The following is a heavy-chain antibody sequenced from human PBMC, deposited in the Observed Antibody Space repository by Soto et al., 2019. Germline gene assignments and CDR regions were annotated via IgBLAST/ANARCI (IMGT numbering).Heavy chain of an antibody. Sequence: SVQVSCKASGDAFSSYAISWVRQAPGQGLEWMGGIIPIFGTANYAQKFQGRVTITADKSTSTAYMEMNSLRAEDTAIYYCAKEYYYDPSGPYSDLYFDCWGQGILVTVS. D-gene: IGHD3-22*01. CDR3: AKEYYYDPSGPYSDLYFDC. J-gene: IGHJ4*02. V-gene: IGHV1-69*06. CDR1: GDAFSSYA. CDR2: IIPIFGTA.